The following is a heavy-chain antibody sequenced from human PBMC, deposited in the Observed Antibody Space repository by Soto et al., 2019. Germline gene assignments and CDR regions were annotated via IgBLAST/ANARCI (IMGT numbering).Heavy chain of an antibody. CDR2: ISSSGSTI. CDR1: GFTFSSYE. V-gene: IGHV3-48*03. J-gene: IGHJ4*02. Sequence: GGSLRLSCAASGFTFSSYEMNWVRQAPGKGLEWVSYISSSGSTIYYADSVKGRFTISRDNAKNSLYLQMNSLRAEDTAVYYCARGEENDILTGQGYWGQGTLVTVSS. D-gene: IGHD3-9*01. CDR3: ARGEENDILTGQGY.